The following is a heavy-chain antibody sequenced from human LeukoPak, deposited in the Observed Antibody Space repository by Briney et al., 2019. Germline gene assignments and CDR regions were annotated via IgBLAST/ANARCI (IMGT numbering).Heavy chain of an antibody. CDR1: GGSISSYY. CDR2: IYYSGST. D-gene: IGHD2-15*01. CDR3: ARGGSYDTHAFDI. J-gene: IGHJ3*02. Sequence: TETLSLTCTVSGGSISSYYWSWIRQPPGKGLEWIGYIYYSGSTNYNPSLKSRVTISVGTSKNQFSLKLSSVTAADTAVYYCARGGSYDTHAFDIWGQGTMVTVSS. V-gene: IGHV4-59*01.